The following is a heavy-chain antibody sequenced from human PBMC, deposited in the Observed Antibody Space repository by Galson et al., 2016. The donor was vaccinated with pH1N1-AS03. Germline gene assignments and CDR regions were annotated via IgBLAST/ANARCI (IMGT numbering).Heavy chain of an antibody. CDR1: GGTFSNYA. J-gene: IGHJ4*02. CDR2: IHPIFGTP. CDR3: ARDRHYDSSGRYFYESEH. Sequence: SVKVSCKASGGTFSNYAISWMRQAPGQGLEWMGGIHPIFGTPSHAQKVRGRLTVTADASKSAAYMELSSLTSEDTAIYYCARDRHYDSSGRYFYESEHWGQGTLVIVSS. V-gene: IGHV1-69*13. D-gene: IGHD3-22*01.